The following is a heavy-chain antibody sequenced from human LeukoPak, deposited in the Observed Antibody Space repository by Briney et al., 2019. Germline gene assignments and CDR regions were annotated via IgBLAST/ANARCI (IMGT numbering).Heavy chain of an antibody. CDR1: GVSFSGYY. Sequence: SEILSLTCAVYGVSFSGYYLTWIRQSPGKGLEWIGEINHSGSITYNPSLETRVTISVDTSKNQFSLKLTSVTAADTAVYYCARDLPFAAWGQGILVTVSS. D-gene: IGHD3-10*01. V-gene: IGHV4-34*01. CDR3: ARDLPFAA. CDR2: INHSGSI. J-gene: IGHJ5*02.